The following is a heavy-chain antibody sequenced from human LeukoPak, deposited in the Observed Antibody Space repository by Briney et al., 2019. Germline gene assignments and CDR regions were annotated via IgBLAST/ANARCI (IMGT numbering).Heavy chain of an antibody. J-gene: IGHJ4*02. V-gene: IGHV4-4*02. CDR2: IYHSGST. D-gene: IGHD6-6*01. CDR3: ARDVGARLPGY. CDR1: GGSISSNNW. Sequence: PSGTLSLICAVSGGSISSNNWRSWVRQPPGKGLEWIGEIYHSGSTNYNPSLKSRVTISVDKSKNQLSLNLMSVTAADTAVYYCARDVGARLPGYWGQGTLVTVSS.